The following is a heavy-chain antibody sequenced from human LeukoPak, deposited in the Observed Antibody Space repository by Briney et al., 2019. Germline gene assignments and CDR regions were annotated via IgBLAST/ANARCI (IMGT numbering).Heavy chain of an antibody. CDR1: GYSFNNYW. CDR3: ARHPGSGSNLGAVDY. CDR2: IDPSDSYT. D-gene: IGHD1-26*01. Sequence: GKSLRISCKGSGYSFNNYWITWVRKMPGKGLEWMGRIDPSDSYTNYKPSFQGHVTISADKAISTAFLQWGSLKASDTAMYYCARHPGSGSNLGAVDYWGQGTLVTVSS. J-gene: IGHJ4*02. V-gene: IGHV5-10-1*01.